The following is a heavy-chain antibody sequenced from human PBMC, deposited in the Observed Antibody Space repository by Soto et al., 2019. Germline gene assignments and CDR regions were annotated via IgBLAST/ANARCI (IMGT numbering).Heavy chain of an antibody. J-gene: IGHJ6*02. Sequence: GGSLRLSCAASGFTFSSYGMHWVRQAPGKGLEWVAVISYDGSNKYYADSVKGRFTISRDNSKNTLYLQMNSLRAEDTAVYYCAREVVAVAGTREYYYGMDVWGQGTTVTAP. V-gene: IGHV3-30*03. CDR1: GFTFSSYG. CDR2: ISYDGSNK. D-gene: IGHD6-19*01. CDR3: AREVVAVAGTREYYYGMDV.